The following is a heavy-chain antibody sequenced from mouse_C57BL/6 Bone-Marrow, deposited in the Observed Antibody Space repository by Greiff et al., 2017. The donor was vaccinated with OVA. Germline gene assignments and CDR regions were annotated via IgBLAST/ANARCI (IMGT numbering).Heavy chain of an antibody. Sequence: EVQLQESGGGLVQSGRSLRLSCATSGFTFSDFYMEWVRQAPGKGLEWIAASRNKANDYTTEYSASVKGRFIVSRDTSQSILYLQMNALRAEDTAIYYCARGYDYSSYWYLDVWGTGTTVTVSS. CDR2: SRNKANDYTT. CDR1: GFTFSDFY. D-gene: IGHD2-4*01. J-gene: IGHJ1*03. V-gene: IGHV7-1*01. CDR3: ARGYDYSSYWYLDV.